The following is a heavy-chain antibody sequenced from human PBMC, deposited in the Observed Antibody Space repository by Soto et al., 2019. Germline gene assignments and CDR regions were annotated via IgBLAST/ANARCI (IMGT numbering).Heavy chain of an antibody. CDR2: ISTYNGNT. CDR3: ARVMTTFGVVSKGPDH. D-gene: IGHD3-3*01. V-gene: IGHV1-18*04. CDR1: GYPFTTYG. J-gene: IGHJ4*02. Sequence: QVQLVQSGDEVKKPGASVKVSCKASGYPFTTYGITWVRQAPGQGLEWMGGISTYNGNTNYAQSLQGRVTMTRETSSTTAYMELRSLRSDDTAVYYCARVMTTFGVVSKGPDHWGQGTLVTVSS.